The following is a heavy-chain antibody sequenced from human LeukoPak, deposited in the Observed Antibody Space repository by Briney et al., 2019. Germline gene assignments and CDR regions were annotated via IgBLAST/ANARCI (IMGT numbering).Heavy chain of an antibody. V-gene: IGHV3-64*04. CDR1: GFTFSRYP. J-gene: IGHJ6*02. Sequence: GGSLRLSCSASGFTFSRYPMHWVRQAPGKGLEYVSAISNNGGSTYYADSVKGRFTISRDNSKNTLFLQLHNLRVEDTALYYCARDLHYYVAMDVWGQGTTVTVSS. D-gene: IGHD3-10*02. CDR2: ISNNGGST. CDR3: ARDLHYYVAMDV.